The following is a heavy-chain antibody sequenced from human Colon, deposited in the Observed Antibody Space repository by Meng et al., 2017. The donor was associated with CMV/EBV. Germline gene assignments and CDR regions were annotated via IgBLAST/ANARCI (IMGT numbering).Heavy chain of an antibody. CDR1: GFTFSNAW. D-gene: IGHD6-13*01. CDR2: IKSKTDGGTT. Sequence: GESLKISCAASGFTFSNAWMSWVRQAPGKGLEWVGRIKSKTDGGTTDYAAPVKGRFTISRDDSKNTLYLQMNSLKTEDTAVYYCAAITAATVTLYGMDVWGLGTTVTVSS. V-gene: IGHV3-15*01. CDR3: AAITAATVTLYGMDV. J-gene: IGHJ6*02.